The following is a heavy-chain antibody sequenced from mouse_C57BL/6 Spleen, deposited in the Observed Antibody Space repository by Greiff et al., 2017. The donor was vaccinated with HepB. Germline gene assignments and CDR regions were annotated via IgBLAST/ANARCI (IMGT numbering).Heavy chain of an antibody. D-gene: IGHD1-1*01. CDR3: ASFTTVGY. J-gene: IGHJ2*01. Sequence: QVHVKQSGAELARPGASVKLSCKASGYTFTSYGISWVKQRTGQGLEWIGMIHPNSGSTNYNEKFKSKATLTVDKSSSTAYMQLSSLTSEDSAVYYCASFTTVGYWGQGTTLTVSS. V-gene: IGHV1-81*01. CDR1: GYTFTSYG. CDR2: IHPNSGST.